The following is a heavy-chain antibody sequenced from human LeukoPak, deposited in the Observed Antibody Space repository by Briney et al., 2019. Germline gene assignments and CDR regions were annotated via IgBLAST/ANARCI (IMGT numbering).Heavy chain of an antibody. V-gene: IGHV1-18*01. CDR2: FSAYNGDT. CDR3: ARDHLSSGYEEAGY. J-gene: IGHJ4*02. CDR1: GYTFTSYG. Sequence: ASVKVSCKASGYTFTSYGISWVRQAPGQGLEWMGWFSAYNGDTNYAQKLQGRVTMTTDTSTSTAYMELRSLRSDDTAVYYCARDHLSSGYEEAGYWGQGTLVTVSS. D-gene: IGHD5-12*01.